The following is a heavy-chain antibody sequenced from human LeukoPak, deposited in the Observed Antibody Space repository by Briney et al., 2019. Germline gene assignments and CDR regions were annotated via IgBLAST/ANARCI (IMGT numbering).Heavy chain of an antibody. CDR3: ARTYNWNFDY. CDR2: IYHSGST. J-gene: IGHJ4*02. D-gene: IGHD1-1*01. Sequence: NPSETLSLTCTVSGYSISSGYYWGWIRQPPGKGLEWIGSIYHSGSTYYNPSLKSRVTISVDTSKNQFSLKLSSVTAADTAVYNCARTYNWNFDYWGQGTLVTVSS. V-gene: IGHV4-38-2*02. CDR1: GYSISSGYY.